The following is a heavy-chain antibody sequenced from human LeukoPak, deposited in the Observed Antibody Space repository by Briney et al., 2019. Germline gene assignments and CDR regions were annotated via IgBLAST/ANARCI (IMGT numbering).Heavy chain of an antibody. J-gene: IGHJ4*02. V-gene: IGHV1-18*01. CDR1: GYTFTNYG. D-gene: IGHD6-6*01. CDR2: ISAYNGNT. CDR3: ARGAIAARHDY. Sequence: ASVKVSCKASGYTFTNYGISWVRQAPGQGLEWMGWISAYNGNTNYAQKFQGRITMTTDTSTSTAYMELRSLRAEDTAVYYCARGAIAARHDYWGQGTLVTVSS.